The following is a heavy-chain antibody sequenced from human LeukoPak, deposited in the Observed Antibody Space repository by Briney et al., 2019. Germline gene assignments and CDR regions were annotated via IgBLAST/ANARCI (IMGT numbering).Heavy chain of an antibody. CDR2: ISGSGGST. CDR3: AKGHAVYCSSTSCYLNY. CDR1: GFTFSSYA. D-gene: IGHD2-2*01. Sequence: PGGSLRLSCAASGFTFSSYAMSWVRQAPGKGLEWVSAISGSGGSTYYADSVKGRFTISRDNSKNTLYLQMNSLRAEDTAVYYCAKGHAVYCSSTSCYLNYWGREPWSPSP. J-gene: IGHJ4*02. V-gene: IGHV3-23*01.